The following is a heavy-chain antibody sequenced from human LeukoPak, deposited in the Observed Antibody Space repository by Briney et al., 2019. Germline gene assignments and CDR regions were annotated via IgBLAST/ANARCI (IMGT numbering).Heavy chain of an antibody. CDR2: IDPRDCYT. V-gene: IGHV5-10-1*01. D-gene: IGHD5-24*01. Sequence: GEALKISCKGSGYSFINYCNSWVRQMPGKGLELLVRIDPRDCYTIHSPSFQGHVTIPADKSITTAYVQWSSLKASDTAMYYCARQGRDGYSYADSWGEGTLVTV. CDR1: GYSFINYC. CDR3: ARQGRDGYSYADS. J-gene: IGHJ5*01.